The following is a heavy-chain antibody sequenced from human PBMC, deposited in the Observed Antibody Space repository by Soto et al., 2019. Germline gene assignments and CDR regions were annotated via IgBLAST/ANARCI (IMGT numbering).Heavy chain of an antibody. CDR1: GFTFSSYA. CDR3: ARAGGATIFRGGEVTDAFDI. V-gene: IGHV3-30-3*01. CDR2: ISYDGSNK. Sequence: GGSLRLSCAASGFTFSSYAMHWVRQAPGKGLEWVAVISYDGSNKYYADSVKGRFTISRDNSKNTLYLQMNSLRAEDTAVYYCARAGGATIFRGGEVTDAFDIWGQGTMVTVSS. J-gene: IGHJ3*02. D-gene: IGHD3-3*01.